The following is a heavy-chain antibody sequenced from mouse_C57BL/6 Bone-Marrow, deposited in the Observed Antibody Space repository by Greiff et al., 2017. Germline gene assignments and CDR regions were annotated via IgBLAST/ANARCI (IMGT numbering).Heavy chain of an antibody. D-gene: IGHD1-1*01. Sequence: EVKLVEPGGGLVKPGGSLKLSCAASGFTFSDYGMHWVRQAPEKGLEWVGYISSGSSTIYYADTVKGRYTIARDNAKNTLCLQMTSLRSEDTAMYYCARNRDYYGSSYGYFDVWGTGTTVTVSS. CDR1: GFTFSDYG. V-gene: IGHV5-17*01. CDR2: ISSGSSTI. J-gene: IGHJ1*03. CDR3: ARNRDYYGSSYGYFDV.